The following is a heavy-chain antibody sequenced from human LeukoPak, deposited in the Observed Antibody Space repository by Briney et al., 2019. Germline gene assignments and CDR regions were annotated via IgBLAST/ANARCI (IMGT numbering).Heavy chain of an antibody. V-gene: IGHV4-31*03. CDR3: ARAPYGDNGGDDAFDI. Sequence: PSETLSLTCTVSGGSISSGGYYWSWIRQHPGKGLEWIGYIYYSGSTYYNPSLKSRVTISVDTSKNQFSLKLSSVTAADTAVYYCARAPYGDNGGDDAFDIWGQGTMVTVSS. CDR2: IYYSGST. J-gene: IGHJ3*02. CDR1: GGSISSGGYY. D-gene: IGHD4-17*01.